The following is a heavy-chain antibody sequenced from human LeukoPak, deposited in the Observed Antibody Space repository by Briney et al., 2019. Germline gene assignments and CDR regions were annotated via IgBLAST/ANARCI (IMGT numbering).Heavy chain of an antibody. Sequence: PSETLSLTCTVSGGSISSYYWSWIRQPAGKGLEWIGRIYTSGSTTYNPSLKSRVTMSVDTSKNQFSLKLSSVTAADTAVYYCARVYYGSGRQKKFTHYYYYMDVWGKGTTVTISS. CDR1: GGSISSYY. D-gene: IGHD3-10*01. J-gene: IGHJ6*03. CDR2: IYTSGST. CDR3: ARVYYGSGRQKKFTHYYYYMDV. V-gene: IGHV4-4*07.